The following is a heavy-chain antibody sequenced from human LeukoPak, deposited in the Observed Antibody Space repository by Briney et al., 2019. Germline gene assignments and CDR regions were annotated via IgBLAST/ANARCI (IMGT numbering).Heavy chain of an antibody. CDR3: ARDLRLGYSSYDSIDY. CDR2: ISAYNGNT. CDR1: GYTFTSYG. J-gene: IGHJ4*02. V-gene: IGHV1-18*01. Sequence: EASVKVSCKASGYTFTSYGISWVRQAPGQGLEWMGWISAYNGNTNYAQKLQGRVTMTTDTSTSTAYMELRSLRSDDTAVYYCARDLRLGYSSYDSIDYWGQGTLVTVSS. D-gene: IGHD5-12*01.